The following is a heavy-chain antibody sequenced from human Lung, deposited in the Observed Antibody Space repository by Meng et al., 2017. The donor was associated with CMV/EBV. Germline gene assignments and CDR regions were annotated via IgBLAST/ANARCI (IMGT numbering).Heavy chain of an antibody. CDR2: IRWNGETT. V-gene: IGHV3-20*04. Sequence: GESLKISCAASGLTVSGNDMTWVRQAPGKGLEWVSGIRWNGETTAYTDSVRGRFTISRDNAKKSLHLQMNSLRAEDTALYYCARAVGPTIVDALDIWGQGTLVTVSS. CDR1: GLTVSGND. D-gene: IGHD1-26*01. CDR3: ARAVGPTIVDALDI. J-gene: IGHJ3*02.